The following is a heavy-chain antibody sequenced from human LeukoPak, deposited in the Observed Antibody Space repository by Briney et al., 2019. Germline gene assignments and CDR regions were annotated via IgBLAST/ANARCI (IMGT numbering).Heavy chain of an antibody. J-gene: IGHJ4*02. CDR3: ARDWDASMVATQVEVDY. D-gene: IGHD5-12*01. V-gene: IGHV1-2*02. CDR1: GYTFTVYY. Sequence: ASVKVYYKASGYTFTVYYMHWVRQAPGHGLEWMGWINPNSGGTNYAQKFQGRVTMTRDTSISTAYMELSRLRADDTAVYYCARDWDASMVATQVEVDYWGQGTLVTVSS. CDR2: INPNSGGT.